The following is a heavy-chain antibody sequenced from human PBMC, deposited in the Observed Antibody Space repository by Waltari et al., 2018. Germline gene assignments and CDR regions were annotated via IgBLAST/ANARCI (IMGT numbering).Heavy chain of an antibody. D-gene: IGHD2-21*01. V-gene: IGHV1-2*02. CDR2: INPNSGGT. Sequence: QVQLVQSGAEVKKPGASVKVSCKASGYTFTGYYMHWVRQAPGQGLEWMGWINPNSGGTNYAQKFQGRVTMTRDTSISTAYMELSRLRSDDTAVYYCAREMAPRDVYYYGMDVWGQGTTVTVSS. CDR1: GYTFTGYY. J-gene: IGHJ6*02. CDR3: AREMAPRDVYYYGMDV.